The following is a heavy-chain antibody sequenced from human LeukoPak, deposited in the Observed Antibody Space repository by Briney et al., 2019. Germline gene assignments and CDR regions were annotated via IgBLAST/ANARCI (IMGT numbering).Heavy chain of an antibody. J-gene: IGHJ4*02. CDR3: ARFRYSSSWYYFDY. V-gene: IGHV1-18*01. CDR2: ISAYNGNT. D-gene: IGHD6-13*01. Sequence: ISAYNGNTNYAQKLQGRVTMTTDTSTSTAYMELRSLRSDDTAVYYCARFRYSSSWYYFDYWGQGTLVTVSS.